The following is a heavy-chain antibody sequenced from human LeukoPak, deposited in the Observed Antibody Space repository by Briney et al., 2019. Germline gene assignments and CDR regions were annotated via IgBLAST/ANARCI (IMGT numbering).Heavy chain of an antibody. D-gene: IGHD5-18*01. CDR3: ARDRGYSYGVDS. CDR1: GGSISSAAYY. V-gene: IGHV4-31*03. CDR2: IYHSGTT. Sequence: SETLSLTCTVSGGSISSAAYYWNWIRQHPGKGLEWIGYIYHSGTTNYNPSLKSRVTISVDTSKNQFSLKLSSVTAADTAVYYCARDRGYSYGVDSWGQGTLVTVSS. J-gene: IGHJ4*02.